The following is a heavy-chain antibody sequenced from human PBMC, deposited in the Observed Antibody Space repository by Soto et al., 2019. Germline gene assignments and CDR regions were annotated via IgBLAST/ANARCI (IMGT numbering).Heavy chain of an antibody. CDR3: ARGRIKRNYYDSSGYYYLDY. D-gene: IGHD3-22*01. J-gene: IGHJ4*02. V-gene: IGHV4-34*01. CDR1: DGSFSGYY. CDR2: INHSGST. Sequence: SETLSLTCAVYDGSFSGYYWSWIRQPPGKGLDWIGEINHSGSTNYNPSLKSRVTISVDTSKNQFSLKLSSVTAADTAVYYCARGRIKRNYYDSSGYYYLDYWGQGTMVTVSS.